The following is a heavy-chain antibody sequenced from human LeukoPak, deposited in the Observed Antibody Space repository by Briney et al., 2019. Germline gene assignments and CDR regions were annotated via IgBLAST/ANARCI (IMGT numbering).Heavy chain of an antibody. CDR1: GFTFSSYG. CDR3: AKRNDFWSGPVPFDY. D-gene: IGHD3-3*01. J-gene: IGHJ4*02. Sequence: GGSLRLSCSASGFTFSSYGMHWVRQAPGKGLEWVAFIRYDGSNKYYADSVKGRFTISRDNSKNTLYLQMNSLRAEDTAVYYCAKRNDFWSGPVPFDYWGQGTLVTVSS. V-gene: IGHV3-30*02. CDR2: IRYDGSNK.